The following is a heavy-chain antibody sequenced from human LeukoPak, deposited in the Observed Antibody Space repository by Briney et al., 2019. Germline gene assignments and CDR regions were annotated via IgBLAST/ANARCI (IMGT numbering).Heavy chain of an antibody. D-gene: IGHD1-26*01. Sequence: GGSLRLSCAASGFTFDDYAMHWVRQAPGKGLEWVSGISWNSGSIGYADSVKGRFTISRDNAKNSLYLRMNSLRAEDTALYYCAKDLAIVGAGFDYWGQGTLVTVSS. CDR3: AKDLAIVGAGFDY. CDR2: ISWNSGSI. CDR1: GFTFDDYA. V-gene: IGHV3-9*01. J-gene: IGHJ4*02.